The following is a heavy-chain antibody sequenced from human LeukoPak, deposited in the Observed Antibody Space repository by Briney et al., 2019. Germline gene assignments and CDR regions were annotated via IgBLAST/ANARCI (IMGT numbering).Heavy chain of an antibody. J-gene: IGHJ6*03. V-gene: IGHV1-2*02. CDR1: GYTVTCYY. Sequence: GASVKVSCKASGYTVTCYYMHWLRQAPGQRLEWMGWINPSSGGTNYAQKFQGRVTMTRDTSISTAYMELSRLRSDDAGVYYCARERDYDFWSRYITCYYYYMHVWGKGTTVTVSS. CDR3: ARERDYDFWSRYITCYYYYMHV. CDR2: INPSSGGT. D-gene: IGHD3-3*01.